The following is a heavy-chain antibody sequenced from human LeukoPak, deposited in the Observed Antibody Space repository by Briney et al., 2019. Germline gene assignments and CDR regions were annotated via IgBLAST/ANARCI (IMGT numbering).Heavy chain of an antibody. Sequence: GGSLRLSCVASGSTFSSYWMSWVRQARGKGREWVANIKEDGREKDYLDSVKGRFTISRDNAKNSVYLQISSLRADDTAVYYCARDTRGGHFDYWGQGTLVTVSS. J-gene: IGHJ4*02. CDR3: ARDTRGGHFDY. CDR2: IKEDGREK. V-gene: IGHV3-7*03. D-gene: IGHD6-25*01. CDR1: GSTFSSYW.